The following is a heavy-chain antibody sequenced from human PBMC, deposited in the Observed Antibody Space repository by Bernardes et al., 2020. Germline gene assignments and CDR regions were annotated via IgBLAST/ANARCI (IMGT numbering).Heavy chain of an antibody. J-gene: IGHJ4*02. Sequence: GGSLRLSCAASGFTFSNAWMSWVRQAPGKGLEWVGRIKSKTDGGTTDYAAPVKGRFTISRDDSKNTLYLQMNSLKTEDTAVYYCTTDLVGGYDYSVQVDYWGQGTLVTVSS. V-gene: IGHV3-15*01. CDR1: GFTFSNAW. CDR3: TTDLVGGYDYSVQVDY. CDR2: IKSKTDGGTT. D-gene: IGHD4-4*01.